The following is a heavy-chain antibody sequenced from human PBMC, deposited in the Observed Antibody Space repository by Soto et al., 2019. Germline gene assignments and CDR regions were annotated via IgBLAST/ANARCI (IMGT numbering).Heavy chain of an antibody. V-gene: IGHV4-59*01. CDR3: ARVGKDSSGYWPYVIDY. Sequence: SETLSLTCTVSGGSISSYYWSWIRQPPGKGLEWIGYIYYSGSTNYNPSLKSRVTISVDTSKNQFSLKLSSVTAADTAVYYCARVGKDSSGYWPYVIDYWGQGTLVTVSS. D-gene: IGHD3-22*01. CDR1: GGSISSYY. J-gene: IGHJ4*02. CDR2: IYYSGST.